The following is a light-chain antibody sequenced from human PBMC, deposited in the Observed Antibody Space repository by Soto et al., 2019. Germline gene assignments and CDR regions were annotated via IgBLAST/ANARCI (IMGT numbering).Light chain of an antibody. CDR3: QPYNNWPPYT. V-gene: IGKV3-15*01. CDR2: GAS. CDR1: QSVSSN. J-gene: IGKJ2*01. Sequence: EIVMTQSPATLSVSPGERATLSCRASQSVSSNLAWYQQKPGQPPRLLIYGASTRATGIPARFSGSGSGTEFTLPISSLQSEDFAVYYCQPYNNWPPYTFGQGTKLEIK.